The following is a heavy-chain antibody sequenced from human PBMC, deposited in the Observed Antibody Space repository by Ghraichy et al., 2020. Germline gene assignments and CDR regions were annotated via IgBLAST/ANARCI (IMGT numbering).Heavy chain of an antibody. CDR3: ARGVHCSTTSCSFDN. V-gene: IGHV4-4*07. D-gene: IGHD2-2*01. J-gene: IGHJ4*02. Sequence: SETLSLICTVSGTSINKNYWSWIRQPAGKGPEWIGRIYSSGSTNYNPSLKSRVTMSVDTSKSQLSLKLSSVTAADTAVYYCARGVHCSTTSCSFDNWGQGTPVTVSS. CDR1: GTSINKNY. CDR2: IYSSGST.